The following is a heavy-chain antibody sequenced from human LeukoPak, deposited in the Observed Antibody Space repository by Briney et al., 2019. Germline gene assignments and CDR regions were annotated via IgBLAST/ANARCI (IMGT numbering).Heavy chain of an antibody. J-gene: IGHJ5*02. CDR3: ARDSSGWYDH. CDR2: IYAGGTT. Sequence: GGSLRLSCAASGFTVSTNYMSWVRQAPGRGLEWVSVIYAGGTTYYADSVRGRFTISRDNSKNTLYLQMNSLRDEDTAVYYCARDSSGWYDHWGQGTLVTVSP. V-gene: IGHV3-53*01. D-gene: IGHD6-19*01. CDR1: GFTVSTNY.